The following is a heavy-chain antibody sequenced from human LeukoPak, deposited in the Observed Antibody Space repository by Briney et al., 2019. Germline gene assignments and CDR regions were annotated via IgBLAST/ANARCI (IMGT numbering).Heavy chain of an antibody. V-gene: IGHV1-69*13. D-gene: IGHD3-22*01. CDR3: ARVGGRRYYYDSSAQFDY. Sequence: VASVKVSCKASGGTFSSYAISWVRQAPGQGLEWMGGIIPIFGPANYAQRFQGRVTITADESTSTAYMEQSSPLSEDTAVYYCARVGGRRYYYDSSAQFDYWGQGTLVTVSS. CDR1: GGTFSSYA. CDR2: IIPIFGPA. J-gene: IGHJ4*02.